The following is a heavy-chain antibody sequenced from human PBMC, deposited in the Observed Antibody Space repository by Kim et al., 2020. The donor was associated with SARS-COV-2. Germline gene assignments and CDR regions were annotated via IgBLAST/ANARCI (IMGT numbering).Heavy chain of an antibody. CDR3: GRQNLSGSGRSFTPGFDS. Sequence: WETLSLNCTVSDASINTYYWSWIRQAPGKGLEWIGYIYYNLGSTNYNPSLKSRVTISVDTSKNYFSLKLSSLTAADTAMYYCGRQNLSGSGRSFTPGFDS. V-gene: IGHV4-59*08. D-gene: IGHD3-10*01. J-gene: IGHJ5*01. CDR2: IYYNLGST. CDR1: DASINTYY.